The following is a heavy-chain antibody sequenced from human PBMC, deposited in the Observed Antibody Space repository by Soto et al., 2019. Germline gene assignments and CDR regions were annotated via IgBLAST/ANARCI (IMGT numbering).Heavy chain of an antibody. D-gene: IGHD3-3*01. CDR3: ATDGDTIFGVVRFGY. CDR2: FDPEDGET. J-gene: IGHJ4*02. CDR1: GYTLTELS. V-gene: IGHV1-24*01. Sequence: ASVKVSCKVSGYTLTELSIHWVRQAPGKGLEWMGGFDPEDGETIYAQKFQGRVTMTEDTSTDTAYMELSSLRSEDTAVYYCATDGDTIFGVVRFGYWGQGTLVTVSS.